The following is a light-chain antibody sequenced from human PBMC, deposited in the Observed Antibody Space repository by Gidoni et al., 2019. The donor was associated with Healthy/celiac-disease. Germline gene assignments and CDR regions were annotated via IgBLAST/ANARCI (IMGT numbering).Light chain of an antibody. CDR1: QSVLYSSNNKNY. V-gene: IGKV4-1*01. Sequence: DIWMTQSPAPLAVSLGERATINCKSSQSVLYSSNNKNYLAWYQQKPGQPPKLLIYWASTRESGVPDRFSGSGSGTDFTLTISSLQAEDVAVYYCQQYYSTPYTFGQGTKLEIK. J-gene: IGKJ2*01. CDR3: QQYYSTPYT. CDR2: WAS.